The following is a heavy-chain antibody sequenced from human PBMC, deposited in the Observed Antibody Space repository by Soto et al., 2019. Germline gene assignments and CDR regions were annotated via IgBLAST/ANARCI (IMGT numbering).Heavy chain of an antibody. CDR3: AYQLCAFDI. V-gene: IGHV3-11*01. D-gene: IGHD1-1*01. CDR2: ISDSGDTI. Sequence: GGSLRLSCAASGFTFSGFYMSWIRQAPGKGLEWVSYISDSGDTIYYADSVKGRFTISRDNAKNSVYLQMNSVRAEDTAVYYCAYQLCAFDIWGEGTMVTVPS. J-gene: IGHJ3*02. CDR1: GFTFSGFY.